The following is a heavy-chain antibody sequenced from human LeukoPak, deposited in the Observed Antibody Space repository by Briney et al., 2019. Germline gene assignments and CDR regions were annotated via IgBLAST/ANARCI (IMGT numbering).Heavy chain of an antibody. Sequence: PGGSLRLSCAASRFIFSSYGMSWVRQAPGKGLVWVSRINEDGSTINYADSVRGRFTISRDIAKNTLYLQTNGLRPEDTAVYYCVKDFVGADEFWGQGTLVTVSS. CDR2: INEDGSTI. V-gene: IGHV3-74*01. CDR1: RFIFSSYG. CDR3: VKDFVGADEF. D-gene: IGHD1-26*01. J-gene: IGHJ4*02.